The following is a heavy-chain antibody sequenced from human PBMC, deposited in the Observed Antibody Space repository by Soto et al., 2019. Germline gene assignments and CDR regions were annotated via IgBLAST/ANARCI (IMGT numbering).Heavy chain of an antibody. Sequence: QVQLVETGGGVVQPGRSRSLYCAASGSIFRGYGMHWVRQAPGKGLEWVAIIRDDGSNINYTDSVMGRFPISRDNSKNRLFFEVSSLSVEGTAVYYCARDGVGGTAFRGYLDYWGQGRLVTVSS. CDR3: ARDGVGGTAFRGYLDY. CDR1: GSIFRGYG. J-gene: IGHJ4*02. CDR2: IRDDGSNI. D-gene: IGHD2-15*01. V-gene: IGHV3-33*01.